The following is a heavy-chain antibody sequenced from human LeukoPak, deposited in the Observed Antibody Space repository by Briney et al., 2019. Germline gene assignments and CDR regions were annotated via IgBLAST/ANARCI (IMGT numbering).Heavy chain of an antibody. CDR3: ARAARYCSSTSCLRDFDY. D-gene: IGHD2-2*01. J-gene: IGHJ4*02. V-gene: IGHV1-2*06. CDR1: GYTFTGYY. CDR2: INPNSGGT. Sequence: ASVKVSCKACGYTFTGYYMHWVRQAPGQGLELMGRINPNSGGTNYAQKFQGRVTMTRDTSISTAYMELSRLRSDDTAVYYCARAARYCSSTSCLRDFDYWGQGTLVTVSS.